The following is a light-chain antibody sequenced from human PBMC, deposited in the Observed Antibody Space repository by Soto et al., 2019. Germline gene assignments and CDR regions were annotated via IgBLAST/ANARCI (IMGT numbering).Light chain of an antibody. CDR1: QTISSW. CDR2: KAS. J-gene: IGKJ4*01. CDR3: QQVESYPST. Sequence: DIQMTQSPSTLSGSVGXRVTITCRASQTISSWLAWYQQKPGKAPKLLIYKASTLKSGVPSRFSGSGSGTEFTLTISSLQPDDFATYYCQQVESYPSTFGGGTKADIK. V-gene: IGKV1-5*03.